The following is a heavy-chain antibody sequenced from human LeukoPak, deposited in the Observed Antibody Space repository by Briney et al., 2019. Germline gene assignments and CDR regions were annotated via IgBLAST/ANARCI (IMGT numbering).Heavy chain of an antibody. CDR3: ARRYSSRNFDY. Sequence: SEXLSLTCAVYGGSFSGYYWSWIRQPPGKGLEWIGEINHSGSTNYNPSLTSRVTISVDTSKNQFSLKLSSVTAADTAVYYCARRYSSRNFDYWGQGTLVTVSS. CDR1: GGSFSGYY. V-gene: IGHV4-34*01. CDR2: INHSGST. J-gene: IGHJ4*02. D-gene: IGHD6-13*01.